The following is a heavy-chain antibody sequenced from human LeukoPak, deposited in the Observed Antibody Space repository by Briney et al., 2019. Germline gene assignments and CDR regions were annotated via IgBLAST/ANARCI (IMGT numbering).Heavy chain of an antibody. CDR3: AKADTSGWYFDY. J-gene: IGHJ4*02. CDR1: GFTFSSYS. V-gene: IGHV3-23*01. Sequence: GGSLRLSCAASGFTFSSYSMNWVRQAPGKGLEWVSLISGSGGSTYYADSVKGRFTISRDNSKNTLYVQMNSLRAEDTAVHYCAKADTSGWYFDYWGQGTLVTVSS. D-gene: IGHD6-19*01. CDR2: ISGSGGST.